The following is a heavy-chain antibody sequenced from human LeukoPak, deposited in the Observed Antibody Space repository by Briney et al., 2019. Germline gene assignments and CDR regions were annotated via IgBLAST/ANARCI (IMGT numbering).Heavy chain of an antibody. V-gene: IGHV3-23*01. CDR2: ITGSGGNT. Sequence: GASLRLSCAASGFTFSNYAMSWVRQAPGKGLEWVSAITGSGGNTYYADSVKGRFTISRDNSKNTVFLQMNSLRAEDTAVYYRAKWGDYDVLTGYYVSDYWGQGTLVTVSP. D-gene: IGHD3-9*01. CDR3: AKWGDYDVLTGYYVSDY. CDR1: GFTFSNYA. J-gene: IGHJ4*02.